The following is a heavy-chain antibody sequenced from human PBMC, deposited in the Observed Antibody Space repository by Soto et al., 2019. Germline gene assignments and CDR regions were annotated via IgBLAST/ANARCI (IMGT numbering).Heavy chain of an antibody. D-gene: IGHD3-10*01. CDR2: ISYDGSNK. CDR3: AVGSGSQQAGYYYYGMDV. J-gene: IGHJ6*02. CDR1: GFTFSSYA. Sequence: GGSLRLSCAASGFTFSSYAMHWVRQAPGKGLEWVAVISYDGSNKYYADSVKGRFTISRDNSKNTLYLQMNSLRAEDTAVYYCAVGSGSQQAGYYYYGMDVWGQGTTVTVSS. V-gene: IGHV3-30-3*01.